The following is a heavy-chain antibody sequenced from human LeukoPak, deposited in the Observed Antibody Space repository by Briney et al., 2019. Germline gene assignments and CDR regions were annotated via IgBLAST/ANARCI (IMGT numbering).Heavy chain of an antibody. J-gene: IGHJ6*02. V-gene: IGHV3-64*01. Sequence: GGSLRLSCAASGFTFGSYAMYWVRQAPGKGLEFVSGISNSGENPHYANSVKGRFTISRDNSKNTLYLQMGSLKTEDLAVYYCARGSVFTASYYHCMDFWGQGTTVTVSS. CDR1: GFTFGSYA. CDR3: ARGSVFTASYYHCMDF. D-gene: IGHD2-8*01. CDR2: ISNSGENP.